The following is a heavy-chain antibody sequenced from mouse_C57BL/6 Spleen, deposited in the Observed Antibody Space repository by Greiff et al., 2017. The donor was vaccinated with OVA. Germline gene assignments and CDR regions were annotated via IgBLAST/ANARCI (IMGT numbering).Heavy chain of an antibody. D-gene: IGHD2-1*01. CDR3: ARRVYYGNYDWYFDV. J-gene: IGHJ1*03. CDR1: GYTFTDYY. CDR2: INPNNGGT. V-gene: IGHV1-26*01. Sequence: EVQLQQSGPGLVKPGASVKISCTASGYTFTDYYMNWVQQSHGKSLEWIGDINPNNGGTSYNQKFKGQATLSVDKSSSTAYMRLRSPTAEDSADYYCARRVYYGNYDWYFDVWGTGTTVTVSS.